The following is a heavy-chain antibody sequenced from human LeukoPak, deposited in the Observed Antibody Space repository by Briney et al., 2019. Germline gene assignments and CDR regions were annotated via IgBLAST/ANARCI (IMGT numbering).Heavy chain of an antibody. Sequence: SETLSLTCSVSGGSISSYYWSWIRQPAGKGLEWIGRIYSSGSTNYNPSLTTRFTMSLDTSKNQFSLNLTTVTAADTAVYYCARTSARGAQFDYWGQGTLVTVSS. V-gene: IGHV4-4*07. D-gene: IGHD3-10*01. J-gene: IGHJ4*02. CDR1: GGSISSYY. CDR3: ARTSARGAQFDY. CDR2: IYSSGST.